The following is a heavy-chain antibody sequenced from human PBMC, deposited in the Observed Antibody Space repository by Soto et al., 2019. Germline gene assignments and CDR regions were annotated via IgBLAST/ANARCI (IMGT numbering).Heavy chain of an antibody. Sequence: ASVKVSCKASGGTFSSYAISWVRQAPGQGLEWMGWISAYFGNTNYAQKLQGRVTMTTDTSTSTAYMELRSLRSDDTAVYYCAREGPKDAFDIWGQGTMVTVSS. CDR1: GGTFSSYA. CDR3: AREGPKDAFDI. V-gene: IGHV1-18*01. J-gene: IGHJ3*02. CDR2: ISAYFGNT.